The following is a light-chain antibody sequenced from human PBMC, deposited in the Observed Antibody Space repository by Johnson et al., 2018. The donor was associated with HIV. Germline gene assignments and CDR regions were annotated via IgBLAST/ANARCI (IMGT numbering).Light chain of an antibody. V-gene: IGLV1-51*01. CDR3: ETWDSRLSGYYV. Sequence: QSVLTQPPSVSAAPGQKVTISCSGSSSNIGNNYVSWYQQLPGTAPKLLIYDNNKRPSGIPDRFSGSKSGTSATLGITGLQTGDEADDYCETWDSRLSGYYVFGSGTRRTVL. CDR2: DNN. J-gene: IGLJ1*01. CDR1: SSNIGNNY.